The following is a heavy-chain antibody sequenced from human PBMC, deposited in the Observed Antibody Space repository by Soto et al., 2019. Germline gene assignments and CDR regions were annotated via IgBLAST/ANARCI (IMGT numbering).Heavy chain of an antibody. J-gene: IGHJ3*02. CDR3: ARHTYYYGSGSSPDI. CDR1: GGSISSSSYY. D-gene: IGHD3-10*01. Sequence: QLQLQESGPGLVKPSETLSLTCTVSGGSISSSSYYWGWIRQPPGKGLEWIGSIYYSGSTYYNPSLKSRVTISVDTSKNQFSLKLSSVTAADTAVYYCARHTYYYGSGSSPDIWGQGTMVTVSS. CDR2: IYYSGST. V-gene: IGHV4-39*01.